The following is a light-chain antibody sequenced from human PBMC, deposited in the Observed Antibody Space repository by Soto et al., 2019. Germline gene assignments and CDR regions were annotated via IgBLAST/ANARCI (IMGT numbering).Light chain of an antibody. J-gene: IGKJ1*01. CDR1: QSIRRW. CDR3: QQYNSYSWT. CDR2: KAS. Sequence: DIQMTQSPSPLSASVGDRVTITCQASQSIRRWLAWYQQKPGKAPKLMIYKASSLESGVPSRFSGSGSGTEFTLTISSLQPDDVATYYCQQYNSYSWTLGQGTKVDIK. V-gene: IGKV1-5*03.